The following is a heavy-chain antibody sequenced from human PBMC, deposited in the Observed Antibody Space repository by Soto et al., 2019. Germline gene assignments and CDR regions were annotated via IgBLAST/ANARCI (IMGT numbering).Heavy chain of an antibody. Sequence: QVQLQQWGAGLLKPSETLSLTCAVFGGSFSTYYWSWIRQPPGKGLEWFGEVNPSGGTNYNPSLNSRVTISRDTSKNQFSLQLNSVTAADTALYYCARTPAVRGGRSFDYWGQGTLVTVSS. CDR2: VNPSGGT. V-gene: IGHV4-34*01. CDR1: GGSFSTYY. D-gene: IGHD3-10*01. CDR3: ARTPAVRGGRSFDY. J-gene: IGHJ4*02.